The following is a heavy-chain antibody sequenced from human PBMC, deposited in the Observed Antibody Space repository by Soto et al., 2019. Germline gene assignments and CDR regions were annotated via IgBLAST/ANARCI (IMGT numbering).Heavy chain of an antibody. CDR2: IKNNDADGTT. Sequence: EVQLVESGGGLVEPGGSISLSCVASGFTFTKAYMSWVRQAPGKGLEWVGRIKNNDADGTTDYATSVKGRFTISRDDSENTLYLQMNSLKTEDTSVYYCATEGGYRGSNFYGAYWGQGTLVTVSS. V-gene: IGHV3-15*01. D-gene: IGHD1-26*01. CDR1: GFTFTKAY. J-gene: IGHJ4*02. CDR3: ATEGGYRGSNFYGAY.